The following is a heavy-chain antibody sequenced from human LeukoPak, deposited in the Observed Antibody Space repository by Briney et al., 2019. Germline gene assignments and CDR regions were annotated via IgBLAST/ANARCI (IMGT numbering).Heavy chain of an antibody. D-gene: IGHD6-13*01. CDR1: GYTFTSYG. V-gene: IGHV1-18*01. CDR3: ARDLLRPGYSSSWHNDY. CDR2: ISAYNANT. J-gene: IGHJ4*02. Sequence: ASVKVSCKASGYTFTSYGISWVRQAPGQGLEWMGWISAYNANTNYAQKLQGRVTMTTDTSTSTAYMELRSLRSDDTAVYYCARDLLRPGYSSSWHNDYWGQGTLVTVSS.